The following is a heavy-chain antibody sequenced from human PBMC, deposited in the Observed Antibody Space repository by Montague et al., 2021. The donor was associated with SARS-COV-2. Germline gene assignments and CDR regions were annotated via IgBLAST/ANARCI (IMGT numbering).Heavy chain of an antibody. D-gene: IGHD3-22*01. V-gene: IGHV4-59*11. Sequence: SETLSLTCTVSGASMSGPYWGWVRQTPGKGPEWIGNIYSSGSTHYNPSLKSRVTISVDASKSQFSLRLTSVTAADTAVYYCVREGRSSAYAMDYWGQGTLVTVSS. CDR1: GASMSGPY. CDR3: VREGRSSAYAMDY. CDR2: IYSSGST. J-gene: IGHJ4*02.